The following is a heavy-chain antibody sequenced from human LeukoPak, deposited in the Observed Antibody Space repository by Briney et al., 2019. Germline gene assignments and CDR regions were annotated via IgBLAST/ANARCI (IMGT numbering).Heavy chain of an antibody. Sequence: ASVKVSCKASVYTFTVYYIHWVRQAPGQGLEWMGWINPNSGGTNYAQRFQGRVTMTRDTSFSTAYMELSRLRSDDTAVYYCALNDYGDGLGYWGQGTLVTVFS. D-gene: IGHD4-17*01. CDR1: VYTFTVYY. V-gene: IGHV1-2*02. CDR2: INPNSGGT. CDR3: ALNDYGDGLGY. J-gene: IGHJ4*02.